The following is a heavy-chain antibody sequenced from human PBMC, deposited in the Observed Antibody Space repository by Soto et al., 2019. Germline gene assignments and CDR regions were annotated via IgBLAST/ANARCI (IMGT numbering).Heavy chain of an antibody. CDR1: GYTFTGYY. Sequence: GASVKVSCKASGYTFTGYYMHWVRQAPGQGLEWMGWINPNSGGTNYAQKFQGRVTMTRDTSISTAYMELSRLRSDDTAVYYCARSYSTHYSNYVILDYWGQGTLVTVSS. CDR2: INPNSGGT. D-gene: IGHD4-4*01. CDR3: ARSYSTHYSNYVILDY. V-gene: IGHV1-2*02. J-gene: IGHJ4*02.